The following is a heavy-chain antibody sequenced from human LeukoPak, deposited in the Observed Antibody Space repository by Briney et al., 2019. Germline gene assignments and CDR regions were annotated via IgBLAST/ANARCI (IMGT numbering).Heavy chain of an antibody. CDR2: ISGSGDTT. CDR1: GFTFSMYA. V-gene: IGHV3-23*01. Sequence: GGSLRLSCAASGFTFSMYAMTWVRQAPGKGLEWVSSISGSGDTTYYADSVKGRFTISRDSSKNTLHLQMNSLRAEDTAVYYCAKGHPVFDYWSEGTLVTVSS. J-gene: IGHJ4*02. CDR3: AKGHPVFDY.